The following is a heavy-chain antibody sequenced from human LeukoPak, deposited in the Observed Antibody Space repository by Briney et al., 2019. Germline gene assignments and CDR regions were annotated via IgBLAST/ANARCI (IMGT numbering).Heavy chain of an antibody. D-gene: IGHD2-15*01. Sequence: GGSLRLSCAAPGFTFSSYGMHWVRQAPGKGLEWVAFIRYDGSNKYYADSVKGRFTISRDNSKNTLYLQMNSLRAEDTAVYYCAKPGYCSGGSCRYYFDYWGQGTLVTVSS. J-gene: IGHJ4*02. CDR2: IRYDGSNK. CDR1: GFTFSSYG. V-gene: IGHV3-30*02. CDR3: AKPGYCSGGSCRYYFDY.